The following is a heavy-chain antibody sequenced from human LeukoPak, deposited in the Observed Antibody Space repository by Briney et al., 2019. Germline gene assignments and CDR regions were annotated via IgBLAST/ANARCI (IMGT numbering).Heavy chain of an antibody. CDR2: VSSSGSTI. Sequence: GGSLRLSCAASGFTFSSYEMNWVRQAPGKGLEWVSYVSSSGSTIYYADSVKGRFTISRDNAKNSLYLQMNSLRAGDTAVYYCAVSEIYSITDYWGQGTLVTVSS. CDR1: GFTFSSYE. D-gene: IGHD5-18*01. V-gene: IGHV3-48*03. CDR3: AVSEIYSITDY. J-gene: IGHJ4*02.